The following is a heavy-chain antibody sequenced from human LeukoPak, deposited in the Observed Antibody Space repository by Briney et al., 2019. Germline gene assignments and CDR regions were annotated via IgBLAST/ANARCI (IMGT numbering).Heavy chain of an antibody. J-gene: IGHJ6*03. CDR3: AKDNTCSSTSCYRGLYYYYYMDV. V-gene: IGHV1-18*01. D-gene: IGHD2-2*02. CDR1: GYTFTSYG. Sequence: ASVKVSCKASGYTFTSYGISWVRQAPGQGLEWMGWISAYNGNTNYAQKLQGRVTMTTDTSTSTAYMELRSLRSDDTALYYCAKDNTCSSTSCYRGLYYYYYMDVWGKGTTVTVSS. CDR2: ISAYNGNT.